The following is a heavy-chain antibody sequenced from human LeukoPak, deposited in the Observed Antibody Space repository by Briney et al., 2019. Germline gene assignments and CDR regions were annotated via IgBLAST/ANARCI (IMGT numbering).Heavy chain of an antibody. CDR2: IHRSGST. CDR3: AKFGDYSHY. Sequence: SETLSLTCTVSGGSISSYWWSWLRQPAGKELECIGRIHRSGSTRYNPSLASRVIMSVDASQNHFSLRMTSVTAADTAVYYCAKFGDYSHYWGQGILVTVSS. J-gene: IGHJ4*02. D-gene: IGHD4-11*01. V-gene: IGHV4-4*07. CDR1: GGSISSYW.